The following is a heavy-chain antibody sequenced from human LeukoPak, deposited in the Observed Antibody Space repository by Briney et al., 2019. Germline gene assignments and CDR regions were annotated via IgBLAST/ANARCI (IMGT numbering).Heavy chain of an antibody. CDR1: GRTGKGYS. V-gene: IGHV3-33*01. D-gene: IGHD6-6*01. CDR3: ARDLSIADDY. CDR2: IWYDGSNK. J-gene: IGHJ4*02. Sequence: AGRLFCAAAGRTGKGYSTRWAPQAPSKGLEWVAVIWYDGSNKYYADSVKGRFTISRDNSKNTLYLQMNSLRAEDTAVYYCARDLSIADDYWGQGTLVTVSS.